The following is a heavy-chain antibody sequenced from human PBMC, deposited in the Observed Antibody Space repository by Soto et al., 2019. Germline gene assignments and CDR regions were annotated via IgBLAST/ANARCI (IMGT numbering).Heavy chain of an antibody. D-gene: IGHD6-13*01. Sequence: QVQLVQSGAEVKKPGASVKLSCRTSGYTFTHYYIHWVRQAPGQGLEWLAIIKPASGSTNYAQDFQGRLTLTMDTSTTTVYMELSGLRAEDTAIFYCARDLAAGDHWGQGTLVTVSS. CDR3: ARDLAAGDH. CDR2: IKPASGST. CDR1: GYTFTHYY. J-gene: IGHJ4*02. V-gene: IGHV1-46*01.